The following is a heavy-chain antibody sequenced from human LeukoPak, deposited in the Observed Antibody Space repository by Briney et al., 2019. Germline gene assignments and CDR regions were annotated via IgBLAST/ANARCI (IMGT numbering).Heavy chain of an antibody. Sequence: ASVKASCKASGDTFSSYAISWVRQAPGQGLEWMGGIVPIFGTANYAQTFQGRVTITADESTSTAYMELSSLRSEDTAVYYCARDMVRGVNNYYYMDVWGKGTTVTISS. CDR1: GDTFSSYA. D-gene: IGHD3-10*01. J-gene: IGHJ6*03. V-gene: IGHV1-69*13. CDR2: IVPIFGTA. CDR3: ARDMVRGVNNYYYMDV.